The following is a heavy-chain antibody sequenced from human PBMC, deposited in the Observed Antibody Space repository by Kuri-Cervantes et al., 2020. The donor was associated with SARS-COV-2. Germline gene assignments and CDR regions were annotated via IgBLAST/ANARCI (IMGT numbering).Heavy chain of an antibody. V-gene: IGHV4-59*11. CDR1: GGSISSHY. CDR3: ARRSFQPRYYYYYMDV. Sequence: SETLSLTCTVSGGSISSHYWNWIRQPPGKGLEWIGYIYYSGSTNYNPSLKSRVTTSVDTSKNQFSLKLSSVTAADTAVYYCARRSFQPRYYYYYMDVWGKGTTVTVSS. CDR2: IYYSGST. J-gene: IGHJ6*03.